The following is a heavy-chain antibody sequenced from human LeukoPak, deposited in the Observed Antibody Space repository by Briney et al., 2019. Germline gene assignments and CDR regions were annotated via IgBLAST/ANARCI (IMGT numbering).Heavy chain of an antibody. D-gene: IGHD1-7*01. Sequence: SETLSLTCAVYGGSFSGYYWSWIRQPPGKGLEWIGEINHSGSTNYNPSLKSRATISVDTSKNQFSLKLSSVTAADTAVYYCARSGTLYRYTPGFDPWGQGTLVTVSS. J-gene: IGHJ5*02. CDR3: ARSGTLYRYTPGFDP. CDR2: INHSGST. CDR1: GGSFSGYY. V-gene: IGHV4-34*01.